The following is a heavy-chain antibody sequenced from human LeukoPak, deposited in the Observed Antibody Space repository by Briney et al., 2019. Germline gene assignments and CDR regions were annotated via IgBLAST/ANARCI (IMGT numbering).Heavy chain of an antibody. D-gene: IGHD2-15*01. Sequence: SETLSLTCTVSGASITSDSWTWIRQPPGKGLECLGNIFYSGRVNYNPSLRSRVTIWLDTSKNQFSLKLRSVTAADTAMYYCARVVGDAAESSWSFDYWGQGILVMVSS. CDR2: IFYSGRV. CDR1: GASITSDS. CDR3: ARVVGDAAESSWSFDY. J-gene: IGHJ4*02. V-gene: IGHV4-59*01.